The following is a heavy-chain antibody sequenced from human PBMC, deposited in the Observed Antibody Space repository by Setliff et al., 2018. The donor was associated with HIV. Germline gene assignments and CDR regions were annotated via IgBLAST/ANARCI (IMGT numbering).Heavy chain of an antibody. CDR3: ARGIENFWSGYIR. CDR2: IYHSGST. CDR1: GYSISSGYY. Sequence: PSETLSLTCSVSGYSISSGYYWGWIRQPPGKGLEWIGSIYHSGSTFYNSSLRSRVTISIDTSKNQFSLKMNSVTPADTAVYYCARGIENFWSGYIRWGQGTLVTVSS. V-gene: IGHV4-38-2*02. J-gene: IGHJ4*02. D-gene: IGHD3-3*01.